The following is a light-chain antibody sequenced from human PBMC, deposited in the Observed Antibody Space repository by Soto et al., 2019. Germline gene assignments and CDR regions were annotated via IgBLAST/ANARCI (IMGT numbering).Light chain of an antibody. J-gene: IGLJ2*01. CDR1: NIGSNR. CDR3: QVWDTSADYRGVV. CDR2: DDS. V-gene: IGLV3-21*02. Sequence: SYEVTQPPSVSVAPGQTATITCGGNNIGSNRVHWYQQKPGQAPVVIVSDDSDRPSGIPERISGSNSGKTASLTISRVEVGDEADYYCQVWDTSADYRGVVFGAGTKLTVL.